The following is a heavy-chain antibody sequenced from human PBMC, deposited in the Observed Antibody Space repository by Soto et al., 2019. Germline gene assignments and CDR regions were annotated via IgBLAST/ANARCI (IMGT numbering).Heavy chain of an antibody. J-gene: IGHJ6*02. Sequence: SETLSLTCTVSGASISSAGYFWSWVRQHPGKGLEWIGYIYYSGIPYYNPSLQSRVTISLDTSTNQFSLRLNSVTAADTAMYYCAREIAAAGWGNYGMDVWGQGTTVTVSS. CDR3: AREIAAAGWGNYGMDV. V-gene: IGHV4-31*03. CDR2: IYYSGIP. D-gene: IGHD6-13*01. CDR1: GASISSAGYF.